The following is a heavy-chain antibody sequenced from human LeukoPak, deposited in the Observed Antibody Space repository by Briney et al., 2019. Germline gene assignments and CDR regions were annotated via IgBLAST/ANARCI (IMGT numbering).Heavy chain of an antibody. Sequence: GGSLRLSCAASGFTLSSYWMSWVRQAPGKGLEWVANIKQDGSEKYYVDSVKGRFTISRDNAKSSLYLQMNSLRAEDTAVYYCAREGYSSSSFNDYWGQGTLVTVSS. D-gene: IGHD6-6*01. CDR1: GFTLSSYW. CDR2: IKQDGSEK. J-gene: IGHJ4*02. CDR3: AREGYSSSSFNDY. V-gene: IGHV3-7*01.